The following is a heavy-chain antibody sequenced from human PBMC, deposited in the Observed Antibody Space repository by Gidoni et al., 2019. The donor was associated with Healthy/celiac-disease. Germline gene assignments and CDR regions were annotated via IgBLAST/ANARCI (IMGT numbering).Heavy chain of an antibody. Sequence: QVQLVESGGGVVQPGRSLRLSCAASGFTLSSSAMRWVRQAPGKGLEWVAVISYYGSNKYYADSVKGRFTISRDNSKNTLYLQMNSLRAEDTAVYYCAREGAGIRYFDWRKNWFDPWGQGTLVTVSS. CDR3: AREGAGIRYFDWRKNWFDP. D-gene: IGHD3-9*01. CDR2: ISYYGSNK. CDR1: GFTLSSSA. J-gene: IGHJ5*02. V-gene: IGHV3-30-3*01.